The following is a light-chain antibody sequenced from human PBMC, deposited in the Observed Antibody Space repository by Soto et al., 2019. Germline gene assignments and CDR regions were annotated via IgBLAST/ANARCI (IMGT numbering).Light chain of an antibody. CDR3: CSYAGSYTWV. V-gene: IGLV2-11*01. CDR2: DVT. Sequence: QSVLTQPRSVSGSLGQSVTISCTGTSSDVGGYNYVSWYEQHPVKAPKLMIYDVTKRPSGVPDRFSGSKSGNTASLTISGLQAEDEADYYCCSYAGSYTWVFGTGTKLTVL. CDR1: SSDVGGYNY. J-gene: IGLJ1*01.